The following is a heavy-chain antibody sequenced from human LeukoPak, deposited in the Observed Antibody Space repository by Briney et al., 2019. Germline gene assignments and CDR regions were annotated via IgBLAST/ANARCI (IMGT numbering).Heavy chain of an antibody. V-gene: IGHV4-34*01. Sequence: PSETLSLTCAVYGGSFSDYYWSWIRQPPGKGLEWIGEINHSGSTNYNPSLKSRVTISVDTSKNQFSLRLRSVTAADTAVYYCARDNSLRFGDYLTLFPYYYMDVWGKGTTVTISS. D-gene: IGHD4-17*01. J-gene: IGHJ6*03. CDR2: INHSGST. CDR1: GGSFSDYY. CDR3: ARDNSLRFGDYLTLFPYYYMDV.